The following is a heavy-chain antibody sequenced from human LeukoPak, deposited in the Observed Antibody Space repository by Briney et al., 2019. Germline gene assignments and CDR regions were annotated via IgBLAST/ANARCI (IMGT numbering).Heavy chain of an antibody. V-gene: IGHV1-8*03. CDR3: AIGWDIVVVPAAQYYMDV. CDR1: GYTFTSYD. CDR2: MNPNSGNT. J-gene: IGHJ6*03. Sequence: ASVKVSCKASGYTFTSYDINWVRQATGQGLEWMGWMNPNSGNTGYAQKFQGRVTITADESTSTAYMELSSLRSEDTAVYYCAIGWDIVVVPAAQYYMDVWGKGTTVTISS. D-gene: IGHD2-2*01.